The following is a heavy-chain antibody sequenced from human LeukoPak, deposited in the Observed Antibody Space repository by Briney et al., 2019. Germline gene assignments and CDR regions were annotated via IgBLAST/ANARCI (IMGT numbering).Heavy chain of an antibody. CDR1: GFTFSSYW. J-gene: IGHJ4*02. CDR3: ARVVVTGDFDY. V-gene: IGHV3-74*01. CDR2: INTDGSST. D-gene: IGHD4-23*01. Sequence: QSGGSLRLSCAASGFTFSSYWMHWVRQAPGKGLVWVSRINTDGSSTSYADSVKGRFTISRDNAKNSLYLQMNSLRAEDTAVYYCARVVVTGDFDYWGQGTLVTVSS.